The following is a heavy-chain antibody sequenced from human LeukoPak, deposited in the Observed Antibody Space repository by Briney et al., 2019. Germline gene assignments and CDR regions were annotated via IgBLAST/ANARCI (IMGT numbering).Heavy chain of an antibody. Sequence: PSETLSLTCTVSGGSISSSSYYWGWIRQPPGKGLEWIGSIYYSGSTYYNPSLKSRVTISVDTSKNQFSLKLSSVTAADTAVYYCARANSSSWSFDYWGQGTLVTVSS. J-gene: IGHJ4*02. D-gene: IGHD6-13*01. CDR2: IYYSGST. CDR3: ARANSSSWSFDY. CDR1: GGSISSSSYY. V-gene: IGHV4-39*01.